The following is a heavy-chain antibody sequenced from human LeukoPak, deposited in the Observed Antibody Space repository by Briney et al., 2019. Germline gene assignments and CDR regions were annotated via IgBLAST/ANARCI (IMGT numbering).Heavy chain of an antibody. CDR3: ARVKPSYCSSTSCCRGDFDY. Sequence: SVKVSCKASGGTFSSYAISWVRQAPGQGLEWMGGIIPIFGTANYAQKFQGRVTITADESTSTAYMELSSLRSEDTAVYYCARVKPSYCSSTSCCRGDFDYWGQGTLVTVSS. J-gene: IGHJ4*02. D-gene: IGHD2-2*01. CDR2: IIPIFGTA. V-gene: IGHV1-69*13. CDR1: GGTFSSYA.